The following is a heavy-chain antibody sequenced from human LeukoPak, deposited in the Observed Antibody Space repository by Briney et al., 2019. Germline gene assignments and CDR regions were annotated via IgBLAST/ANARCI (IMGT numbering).Heavy chain of an antibody. D-gene: IGHD4-17*01. CDR1: GFTFSSYA. CDR2: ISGSGGST. CDR3: AKGRSMTTVTTYFHY. J-gene: IGHJ4*02. V-gene: IGHV3-23*01. Sequence: LSGGSLRLSCAASGFTFSSYAMSWVRQAPGKGLEWVSAISGSGGSTYYADSVKGRFTIYRDNSKNTLYLQINRLRAEDTAVYYCAKGRSMTTVTTYFHYWGQGTLVTVSS.